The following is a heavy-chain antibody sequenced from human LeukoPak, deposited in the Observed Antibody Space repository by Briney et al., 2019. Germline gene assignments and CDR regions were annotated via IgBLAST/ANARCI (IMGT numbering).Heavy chain of an antibody. CDR2: VYNSGNT. V-gene: IGHV4-39*07. CDR3: ARAPYYDIWSGYSDNWFDP. J-gene: IGHJ5*02. D-gene: IGHD3-3*01. Sequence: SETLSLTCAVSGDSITSSQYYWGWIRQPPGKGLEWIGSVYNSGNTYYNPSLSSRVSISVDTSKNQFSLKLSSVTAADTAVYYCARAPYYDIWSGYSDNWFDPWGQGTLVTVSS. CDR1: GDSITSSQYY.